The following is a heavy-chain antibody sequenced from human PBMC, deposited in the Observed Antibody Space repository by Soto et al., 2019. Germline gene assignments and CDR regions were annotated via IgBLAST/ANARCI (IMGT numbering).Heavy chain of an antibody. Sequence: QVQLVQSGAEVKKPGSSVKVSCKASGGSFSSYAISWVRQAPGQGLEWMGGIIPIFGTANYAQKFQGRVTITADESTSTAYMELSSLRSEDTAVYYCARGLIVVVPAAEKTYYYYGMDVRGQGTTVTVSS. CDR1: GGSFSSYA. CDR2: IIPIFGTA. CDR3: ARGLIVVVPAAEKTYYYYGMDV. D-gene: IGHD2-2*01. J-gene: IGHJ6*02. V-gene: IGHV1-69*01.